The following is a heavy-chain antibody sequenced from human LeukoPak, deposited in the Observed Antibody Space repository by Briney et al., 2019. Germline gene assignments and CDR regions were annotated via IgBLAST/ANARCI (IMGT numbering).Heavy chain of an antibody. Sequence: CKASGYTFTSYYMHWIRQPPGKGLEWIGSIYYSGSTYYNPSLKSRVTISVDTSKNQFSLKLSSVTAADTAVYYCARGRWGSSGSAYYFDYWGQGTLVTVSS. CDR2: IYYSGST. CDR1: GYTFTSYY. D-gene: IGHD3-16*01. V-gene: IGHV4-38-2*02. J-gene: IGHJ4*02. CDR3: ARGRWGSSGSAYYFDY.